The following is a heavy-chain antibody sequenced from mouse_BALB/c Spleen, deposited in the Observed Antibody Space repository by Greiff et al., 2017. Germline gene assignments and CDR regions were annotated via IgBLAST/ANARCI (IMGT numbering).Heavy chain of an antibody. CDR3: ARGGWLPYAMDY. CDR1: GDSITSGY. Sequence: EVKVVESGPSLVKPSQTLSLTCSVTGDSITSGYWNWIRKFPGNKLEYMGYISYSGSTYYNPSLKSRISITRDTSKNQYYLQLNSVTTEDTATYYCARGGWLPYAMDYWGQGTSVTVSS. V-gene: IGHV3-8*02. J-gene: IGHJ4*01. D-gene: IGHD2-3*01. CDR2: ISYSGST.